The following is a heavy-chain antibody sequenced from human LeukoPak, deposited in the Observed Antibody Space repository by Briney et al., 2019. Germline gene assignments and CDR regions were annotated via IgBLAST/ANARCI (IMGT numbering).Heavy chain of an antibody. V-gene: IGHV4-34*01. Sequence: NASETLSLTCAVYGGSFSGYYWSWIRQPPGKGLEWIGEINHSGSTNYNPSLKSRVTISVDTSKNQFSLKLSSVTAADTAVYYCAREQNDFWSGTPGLGYWGQGTLVTVSS. CDR3: AREQNDFWSGTPGLGY. CDR2: INHSGST. CDR1: GGSFSGYY. D-gene: IGHD3-3*01. J-gene: IGHJ4*02.